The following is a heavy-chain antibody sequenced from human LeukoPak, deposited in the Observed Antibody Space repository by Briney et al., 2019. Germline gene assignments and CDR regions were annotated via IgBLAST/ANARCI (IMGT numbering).Heavy chain of an antibody. Sequence: SETLSLTCTVSGGSISSYYWSWIRQPPGKGLEWIGYIYYSGSTNYNPSLKSRVTISVDTSKNQFSLKLSSVTAADTAVYYCARSGSSEWFGEDGMDVWGQGTTVTVSS. V-gene: IGHV4-59*08. CDR2: IYYSGST. D-gene: IGHD3-10*01. CDR1: GGSISSYY. CDR3: ARSGSSEWFGEDGMDV. J-gene: IGHJ6*02.